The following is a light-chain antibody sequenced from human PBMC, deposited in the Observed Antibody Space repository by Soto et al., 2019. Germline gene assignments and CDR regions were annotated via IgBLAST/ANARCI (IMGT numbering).Light chain of an antibody. V-gene: IGKV3-15*01. CDR1: QSVGNN. CDR3: QQYDSWPT. CDR2: GGA. Sequence: EIVMTQSPATLSVSPGERATLYCRASQSVGNNLVWYQQKRGRAPRVLIYGGATRATGIPARFSGSGSGTEFTLTINSLQSEDFAIYYCQQYDSWPTFGQGTKLEIK. J-gene: IGKJ2*01.